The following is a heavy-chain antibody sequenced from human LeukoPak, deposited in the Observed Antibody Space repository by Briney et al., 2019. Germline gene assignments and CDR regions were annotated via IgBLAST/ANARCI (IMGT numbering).Heavy chain of an antibody. CDR1: GFTFSSYN. CDR3: ARAYFVWCCYMDV. J-gene: IGHJ6*03. CDR2: ISSSSSDI. V-gene: IGHV3-21*01. Sequence: GGSLRLSCAASGFTFSSYNMNWVRQAPGKGLEWVSSISSSSSDIYYADSVKGRFTISRDNAKNSLYLQMNSLRAEDTAVYYCARAYFVWCCYMDVWGKGTTVTVSS. D-gene: IGHD3-9*01.